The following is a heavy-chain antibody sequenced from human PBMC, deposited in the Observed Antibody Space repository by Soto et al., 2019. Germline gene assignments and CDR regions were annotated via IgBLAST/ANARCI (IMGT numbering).Heavy chain of an antibody. CDR3: ARECPVDTAMLEFGKRGCFDY. V-gene: IGHV1-3*01. J-gene: IGHJ4*02. CDR2: INAGNGNT. Sequence: GASVKVSCKASGYTFTSYAMHWVRQAPGQRLEWMGWINAGNGNTKYSQKFQGRVTITRDTSASTAYMELSSLRSEDTAVYYCARECPVDTAMLEFGKRGCFDYWGQGTLVTSPQ. D-gene: IGHD5-18*01. CDR1: GYTFTSYA.